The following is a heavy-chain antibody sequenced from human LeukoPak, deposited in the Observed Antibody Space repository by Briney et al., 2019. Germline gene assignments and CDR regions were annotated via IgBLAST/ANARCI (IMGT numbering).Heavy chain of an antibody. Sequence: SETLSLTCSVSGGSISSYYWSWIRQPPGKGLEWIGYIYDSGSTSYNPSLQSRVTISIDTSKNQFSLRLTSVTAADTAVYYCARGGSYYDFWSGYYDYYYYMDVWGKGTTVTIPS. V-gene: IGHV4-59*01. D-gene: IGHD3-3*01. CDR3: ARGGSYYDFWSGYYDYYYYMDV. CDR2: IYDSGST. J-gene: IGHJ6*03. CDR1: GGSISSYY.